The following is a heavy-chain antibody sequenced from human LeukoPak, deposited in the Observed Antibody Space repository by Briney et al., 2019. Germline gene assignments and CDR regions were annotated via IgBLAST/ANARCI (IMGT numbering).Heavy chain of an antibody. Sequence: SETLSLTCTVSGGSISSSGYYWGWIRQPPGKGLEWIGSIYYSGSTYYNPSLKSRVTISVDTSKNQFSLKLSSVTAADTAVYYCARVKGYSSSPLFDYWGQGTLVTVSS. CDR1: GGSISSSGYY. CDR3: ARVKGYSSSPLFDY. J-gene: IGHJ4*02. CDR2: IYYSGST. D-gene: IGHD6-13*01. V-gene: IGHV4-39*07.